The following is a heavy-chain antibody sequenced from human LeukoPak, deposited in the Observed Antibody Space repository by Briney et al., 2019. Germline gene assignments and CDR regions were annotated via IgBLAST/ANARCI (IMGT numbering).Heavy chain of an antibody. D-gene: IGHD6-6*01. J-gene: IGHJ4*02. CDR1: GGSISSSSYY. CDR3: ASRGRGPYSSSSLDY. V-gene: IGHV4-39*01. CDR2: IYYSGST. Sequence: SETLSLTCTVSGGSISSSSYYWGWIRQPPGKGLEWIGSIYYSGSTYYNPSLKSRVTISVDTSKNQFSLKLSSVTAADTAVYYCASRGRGPYSSSSLDYWGQGTLVTVSS.